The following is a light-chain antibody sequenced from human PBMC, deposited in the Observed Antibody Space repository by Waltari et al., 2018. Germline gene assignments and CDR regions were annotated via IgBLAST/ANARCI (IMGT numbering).Light chain of an antibody. J-gene: IGLJ2*01. CDR3: YATADKIHGI. Sequence: SYELTQPSSVSVSPGQTARITCSGDVLTKNYVRWFRQTPGQAPVLLIYKDRERPSGIPERFSGSSSGTTVTLTITGAQVDDEADYYCYATADKIHGIFGGGTKLTVL. CDR1: VLTKNY. CDR2: KDR. V-gene: IGLV3-27*01.